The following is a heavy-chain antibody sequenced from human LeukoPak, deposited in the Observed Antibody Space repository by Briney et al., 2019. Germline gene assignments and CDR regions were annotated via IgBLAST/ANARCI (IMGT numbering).Heavy chain of an antibody. CDR3: ARQSYGSANLDY. CDR2: IYPGDSDT. D-gene: IGHD3-10*01. Sequence: GESLKISCEVSGYSFTTYWIAWVRQMPGKGLEWMGIIYPGDSDTRYSPSFQGQVTISADKSISTAYLQWSSLKASDTAMYYCARQSYGSANLDYWGQGTLVTVSS. CDR1: GYSFTTYW. J-gene: IGHJ4*02. V-gene: IGHV5-51*01.